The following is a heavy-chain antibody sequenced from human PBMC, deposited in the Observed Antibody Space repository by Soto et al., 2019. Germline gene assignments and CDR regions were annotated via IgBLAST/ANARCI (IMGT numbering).Heavy chain of an antibody. D-gene: IGHD3-10*01. V-gene: IGHV3-30*18. CDR1: KFTFSSYG. Sequence: GGSLRLSWAASKFTFSSYGMHWVRQAPGKGLDWVAAISYDGSNKYYADSVKGRFTVSRDNSKNTLYLQMNSLRAEDTAVYYCAKGWFRFDHWGQGTLVTV. CDR3: AKGWFRFDH. J-gene: IGHJ4*02. CDR2: ISYDGSNK.